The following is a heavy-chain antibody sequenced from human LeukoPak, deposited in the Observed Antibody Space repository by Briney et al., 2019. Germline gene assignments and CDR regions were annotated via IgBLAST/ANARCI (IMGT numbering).Heavy chain of an antibody. Sequence: SETLSLTCAVYGASFSGYYWSWVRQPPGKGLEWLGEINHSGSTNYNPSLKSRVTISVDTSKNQFSLKLNSVTAADTAVYYCAKAPQSDYGTHWYFDLWGRGTLVTVSS. CDR1: GASFSGYY. CDR2: INHSGST. V-gene: IGHV4-34*01. J-gene: IGHJ2*01. D-gene: IGHD4-17*01. CDR3: AKAPQSDYGTHWYFDL.